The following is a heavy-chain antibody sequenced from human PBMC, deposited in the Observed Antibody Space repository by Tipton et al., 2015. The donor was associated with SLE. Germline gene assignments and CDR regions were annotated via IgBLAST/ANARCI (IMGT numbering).Heavy chain of an antibody. CDR1: GGSIRLYY. Sequence: LRLSCTVSGGSIRLYYWSWIRQPPGEGLEWIGYIYYSGSTNYNPSLKSRVTISVDTSKNQFSLKLSSVTAADTAVYYCARRMVFGGDYFDYWGQGTLVTVSS. CDR2: IYYSGST. J-gene: IGHJ4*02. V-gene: IGHV4-59*08. CDR3: ARRMVFGGDYFDY. D-gene: IGHD3-10*02.